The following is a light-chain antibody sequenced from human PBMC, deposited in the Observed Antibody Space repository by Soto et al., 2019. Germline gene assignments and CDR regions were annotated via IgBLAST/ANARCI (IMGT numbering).Light chain of an antibody. V-gene: IGLV2-14*01. CDR3: SSYTSSSTL. CDR2: DVS. CDR1: SGDVDGYNY. J-gene: IGLJ1*01. Sequence: QSALTQPASVSGSPGQSITISCTGTSGDVDGYNYVSWYQQHPGKAPKLMIYDVSNQPSGVSNRFSGSKSGNTASLTISGLQAEDEADYYCSSYTSSSTLFGTGTKVTVL.